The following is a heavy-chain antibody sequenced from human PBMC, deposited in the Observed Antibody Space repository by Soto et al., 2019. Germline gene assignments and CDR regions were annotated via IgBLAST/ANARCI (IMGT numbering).Heavy chain of an antibody. D-gene: IGHD3-10*01. CDR3: PRERPGRGFGYSTGIDY. V-gene: IGHV4-61*01. CDR1: GGSVSSGSYY. CDR2: IYYSGST. J-gene: IGHJ4*02. Sequence: NRSETLSLTCTVSGGSVSSGSYYWSWIRQPPGKGLEWIGYIYYSGSTNYNPSLKSRVTISVDTSKNQFSLKLSSVTAADTAVYYCPRERPGRGFGYSTGIDYWGQGTLVTVSS.